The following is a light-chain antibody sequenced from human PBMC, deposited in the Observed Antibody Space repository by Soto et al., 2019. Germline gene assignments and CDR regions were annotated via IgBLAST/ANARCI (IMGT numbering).Light chain of an antibody. J-gene: IGKJ5*01. V-gene: IGKV3D-15*01. CDR1: QSVSSN. Sequence: EIVMTQSPATLSVSPGERATLSCRASQSVSSNLAWYQQKPGQAPRLLIYGASTRATGVPARFSGGGSGTEFTLTITSLQSEDFAVYYCQQRSNWPPAFGQGTRLENK. CDR3: QQRSNWPPA. CDR2: GAS.